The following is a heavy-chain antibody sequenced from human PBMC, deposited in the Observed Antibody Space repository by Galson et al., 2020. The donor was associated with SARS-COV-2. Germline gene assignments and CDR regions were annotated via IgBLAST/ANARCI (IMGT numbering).Heavy chain of an antibody. J-gene: IGHJ6*02. D-gene: IGHD3-22*01. CDR3: AREDKRGYYDSSAYYYYGMDV. CDR1: GFTFGDYY. CDR2: ISSSSSYT. V-gene: IGHV3-11*06. Sequence: GGSLRLSCAASGFTFGDYYMNWIRQAPGKGLEWVSYISSSSSYTNYADSMKGRFTISRDNAKNSLFLQMNSLRAEDTAVYYCAREDKRGYYDSSAYYYYGMDVWGHGTTVTVSS.